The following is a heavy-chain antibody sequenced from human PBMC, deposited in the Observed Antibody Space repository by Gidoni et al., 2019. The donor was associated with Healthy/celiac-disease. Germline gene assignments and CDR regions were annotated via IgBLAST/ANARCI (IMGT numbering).Heavy chain of an antibody. CDR2: ISYDGSNK. Sequence: QVQLVESGGGGVQPGRSRRLSCAASGFTVSSAAMQWVRQAPGKGREWVAVISYDGSNKYYADSVKGRFTISRDNSKNTLYLQMNSLRAEDTAVYYCARGDLGYCTNGVCYLDAFDIWGQGTMVTVSS. CDR1: GFTVSSAA. CDR3: ARGDLGYCTNGVCYLDAFDI. V-gene: IGHV3-30-3*01. D-gene: IGHD2-8*01. J-gene: IGHJ3*02.